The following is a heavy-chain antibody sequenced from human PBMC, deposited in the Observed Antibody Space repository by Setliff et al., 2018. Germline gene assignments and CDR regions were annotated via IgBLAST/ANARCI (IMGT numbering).Heavy chain of an antibody. V-gene: IGHV3-48*01. Sequence: GSLRLSCAASGFTFSVYSMNWVRQAPGKGLEWVSYISGSSHIISYADSVKGRFTISRDNAKNSLYLQMNSLRAEDTAVYYCARVYAYSYGFDSWGQPGVIVNYFDYWGQGTLVTVSS. J-gene: IGHJ4*02. CDR3: ARVYAYSYGFDSWGQPGVIVNYFDY. CDR2: ISGSSHII. D-gene: IGHD5-18*01. CDR1: GFTFSVYS.